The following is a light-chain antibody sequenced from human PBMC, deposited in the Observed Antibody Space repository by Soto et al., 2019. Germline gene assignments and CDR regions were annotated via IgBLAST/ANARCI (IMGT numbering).Light chain of an antibody. Sequence: QSALTQPASVSGSPGQSITMSGTGTSSDVGAYNYVSWYQQHPDKAPKVLIYDVSNRPSGVSNRFSGSKSGNTASLTISGLQAEDEADYYCNSYTGSNTLYVFGTGTKVTVL. CDR3: NSYTGSNTLYV. J-gene: IGLJ1*01. V-gene: IGLV2-14*01. CDR2: DVS. CDR1: SSDVGAYNY.